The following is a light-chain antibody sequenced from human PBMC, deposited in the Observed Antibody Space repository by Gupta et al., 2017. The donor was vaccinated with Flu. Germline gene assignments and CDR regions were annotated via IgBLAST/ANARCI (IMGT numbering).Light chain of an antibody. V-gene: IGLV2-14*01. CDR3: SSHTPTSALVL. J-gene: IGLJ2*01. CDR2: GVD. Sequence: QAALTQPASVSGSPGQSITISCTGTVSDVGAYNYVSWYQHHPGKAPRLIIYGVDSRPSGVSYRFSGSKSGSTASRTITALHPDDEATYSCSSHTPTSALVLFGGGTKLTVL. CDR1: VSDVGAYNY.